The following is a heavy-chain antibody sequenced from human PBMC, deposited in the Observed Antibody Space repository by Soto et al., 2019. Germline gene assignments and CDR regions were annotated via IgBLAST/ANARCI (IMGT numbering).Heavy chain of an antibody. CDR3: ARYSRRGTAEYYYDGMDV. CDR1: GGTFSSYA. D-gene: IGHD2-2*01. CDR2: IIPIFGTA. V-gene: IGHV1-69*06. J-gene: IGHJ6*02. Sequence: QVQLVQSGAEVKKPGSSVKVSCKASGGTFSSYAISWVRQAPGQGLEWMGGIIPIFGTANYAQKFQGRVTITADKPASTAYMELSSLRSEDTGVYYCARYSRRGTAEYYYDGMDVWGQETTVTVSS.